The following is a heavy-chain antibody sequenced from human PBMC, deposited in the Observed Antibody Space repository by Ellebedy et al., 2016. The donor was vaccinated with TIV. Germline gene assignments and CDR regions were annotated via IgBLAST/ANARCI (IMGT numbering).Heavy chain of an antibody. CDR1: GFTFDSYA. Sequence: GESLKISCVASGFTFDSYAMHWVRQAPGKGLEWVAVISHDGSSQYYADSVKGRFTISRDNAKNTVYLQMNSLRAEGTAVYYCVGPHWLVYSWGQGTLVTVSS. V-gene: IGHV3-30-3*01. D-gene: IGHD6-19*01. CDR3: VGPHWLVYS. CDR2: ISHDGSSQ. J-gene: IGHJ5*02.